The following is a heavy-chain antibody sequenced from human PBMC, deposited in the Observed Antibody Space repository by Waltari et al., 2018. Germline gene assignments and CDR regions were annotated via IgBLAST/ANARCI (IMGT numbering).Heavy chain of an antibody. J-gene: IGHJ3*02. V-gene: IGHV4-59*01. Sequence: QVQLQESGPGLVKPSETLSLTCPVPGGSISSYYWSWIRQPPGKGLEWIGYIYYSGSTNYNPSLKSPVTISVDTSKNQFSLKRSAVTAADTGVYYCARGGSSWYDRDDAFDIWGQGTMVTVSS. CDR3: ARGGSSWYDRDDAFDI. CDR2: IYYSGST. CDR1: GGSISSYY. D-gene: IGHD6-13*01.